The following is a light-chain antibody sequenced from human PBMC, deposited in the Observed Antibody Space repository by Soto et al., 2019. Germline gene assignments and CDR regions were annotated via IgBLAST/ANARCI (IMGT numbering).Light chain of an antibody. J-gene: IGLJ3*02. Sequence: QLVLTQSPSASASLGASVKLTCTLSSGHSSYAIAWHQQQPEKGPRYLMKLNSDGSHSKGDGIPDRFSGSSSGAERYLTISSLQSEDEADYYGQTWGTGTLVFGGGTKVTVL. CDR1: SGHSSYA. CDR2: LNSDGSH. V-gene: IGLV4-69*01. CDR3: QTWGTGTLV.